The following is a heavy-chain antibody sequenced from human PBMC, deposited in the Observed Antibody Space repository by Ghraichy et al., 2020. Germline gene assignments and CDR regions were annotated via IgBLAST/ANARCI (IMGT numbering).Heavy chain of an antibody. Sequence: SETLSLTCTVSGGSISSYYWSWIRQPPGMGLEWIGYIYYSGNTNYNPSLKSRVAISRDTSKTQFSLRLTSVTAADTAVYYCARGLYGSNWYAVDFWGQGTLVTVSS. CDR3: ARGLYGSNWYAVDF. V-gene: IGHV4-59*01. D-gene: IGHD6-13*01. CDR1: GGSISSYY. J-gene: IGHJ4*02. CDR2: IYYSGNT.